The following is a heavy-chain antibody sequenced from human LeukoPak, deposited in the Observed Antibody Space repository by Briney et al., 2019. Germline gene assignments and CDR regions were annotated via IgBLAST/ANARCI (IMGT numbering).Heavy chain of an antibody. CDR1: GASIRSGDYY. D-gene: IGHD2-15*01. CDR2: IYDSGST. J-gene: IGHJ3*02. V-gene: IGHV4-30-4*01. Sequence: SQTLSLTCTVSGASIRSGDYYWSWIRQPPGKGLEWIGYIYDSGSTYYNPSLKNRITISVDTTENRFSLKLSSVTATDTAVYYCARDCGGGSCYGAFDIWGQGTMVTVSS. CDR3: ARDCGGGSCYGAFDI.